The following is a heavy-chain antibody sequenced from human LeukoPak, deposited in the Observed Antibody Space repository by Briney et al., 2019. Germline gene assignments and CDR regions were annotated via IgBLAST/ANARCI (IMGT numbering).Heavy chain of an antibody. CDR2: IYHSGTT. CDR1: GGSISSGGYS. Sequence: SQTLSLTCAVSGGSISSGGYSWSWLRQPPGTGLEWIGYIYHSGTTYYNPSLKSRVTISVDRSKNQFSLKLNSVTAADTAVYYCARVREYYYGSGSLYYFDYWGQGTLVTVSS. D-gene: IGHD3-10*01. J-gene: IGHJ4*02. CDR3: ARVREYYYGSGSLYYFDY. V-gene: IGHV4-30-2*01.